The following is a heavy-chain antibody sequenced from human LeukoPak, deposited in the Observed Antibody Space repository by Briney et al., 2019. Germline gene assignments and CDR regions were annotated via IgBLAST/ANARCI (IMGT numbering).Heavy chain of an antibody. CDR3: ARASWVSTTDAVR. CDR2: IRGNGDT. Sequence: PGGSLRLSCAASGLSFSSFAMSWVRQGPARGLEWVSSIRGNGDTFYADSVKGRFTLYSDSFRNTVYFQLNNLRVEDTAIYYCARASWVSTTDAVRWGQGTLVTVSS. D-gene: IGHD1-14*01. J-gene: IGHJ4*02. CDR1: GLSFSSFA. V-gene: IGHV3-23*01.